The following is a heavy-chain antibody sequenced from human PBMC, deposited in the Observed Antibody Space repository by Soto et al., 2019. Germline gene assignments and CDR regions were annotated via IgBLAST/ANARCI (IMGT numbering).Heavy chain of an antibody. Sequence: QVQLVQSGAEVKKPGASVKVSCKASGYTFTGYYMHWVRQAPGQGLEWMGWINTNSGSTNYAQKFQGWVTMTRDTSISTAYMELSRLRSDDTAVYYCARTRSMVRGVGWFDPWGQGTLVTVSS. CDR1: GYTFTGYY. CDR2: INTNSGST. D-gene: IGHD3-10*01. CDR3: ARTRSMVRGVGWFDP. J-gene: IGHJ5*02. V-gene: IGHV1-2*04.